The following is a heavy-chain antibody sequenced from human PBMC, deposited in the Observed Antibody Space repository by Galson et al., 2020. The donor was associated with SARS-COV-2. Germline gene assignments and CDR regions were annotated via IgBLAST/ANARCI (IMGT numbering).Heavy chain of an antibody. Sequence: SGPTLVKPTQTITLTCTFSGFSLSTSGMCVSWIRQPPGKALEWLARIDWDDDKYYSTSLKTRLTISKDTSKNQVVLTMTNMDPVDTATYYCARMSYYDSSGTSDAFDIWGQGTMVTVSS. CDR3: ARMSYYDSSGTSDAFDI. D-gene: IGHD3-22*01. CDR1: GFSLSTSGMC. J-gene: IGHJ3*02. CDR2: IDWDDDK. V-gene: IGHV2-70*11.